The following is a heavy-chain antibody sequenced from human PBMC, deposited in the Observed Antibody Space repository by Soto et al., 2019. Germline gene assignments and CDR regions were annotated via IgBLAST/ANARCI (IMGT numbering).Heavy chain of an antibody. Sequence: SGPTLVQPTQTLTLTCTFSGFSLSPSGMCVSWIRQPPGKALEWLARIDWDDDKYYSTSLKTRLTISKDTSKNQVVLTMTNMDPVDTATYYCARIGILTGRPDYWGQGTLVTVSS. CDR3: ARIGILTGRPDY. V-gene: IGHV2-70*11. CDR2: IDWDDDK. J-gene: IGHJ4*02. D-gene: IGHD6-6*01. CDR1: GFSLSPSGMC.